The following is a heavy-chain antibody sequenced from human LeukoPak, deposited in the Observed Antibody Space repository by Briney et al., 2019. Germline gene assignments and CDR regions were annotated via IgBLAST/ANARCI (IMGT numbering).Heavy chain of an antibody. J-gene: IGHJ4*02. CDR2: IYYSGST. CDR1: GGSISSYY. D-gene: IGHD3-3*01. Sequence: PSETLSLTCTVSGGSISSYYWSWIRQPPGKGLEWIGYIYYSGSTNYNPSLKSRVTISVDTSKNQFSLKLSSVTAADTAVYYCARGKAEYYDFWSGTIFDYWGQGTLVTVPS. V-gene: IGHV4-59*01. CDR3: ARGKAEYYDFWSGTIFDY.